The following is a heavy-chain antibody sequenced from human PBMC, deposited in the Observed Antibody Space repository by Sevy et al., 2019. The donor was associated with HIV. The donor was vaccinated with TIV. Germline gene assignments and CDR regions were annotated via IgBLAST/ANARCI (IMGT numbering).Heavy chain of an antibody. J-gene: IGHJ5*02. CDR3: AEITMVRGVMNWFDP. Sequence: SETLSLTCTVSGGSISSSSYYWGWIRQPPGKGLEWIGSIYYSGSTYYNPSLKSRVTISVDTSKNQFSLKLSPVTAADTAVYYCAEITMVRGVMNWFDPWGQGTLVTVSS. V-gene: IGHV4-39*01. CDR1: GGSISSSSYY. D-gene: IGHD3-10*01. CDR2: IYYSGST.